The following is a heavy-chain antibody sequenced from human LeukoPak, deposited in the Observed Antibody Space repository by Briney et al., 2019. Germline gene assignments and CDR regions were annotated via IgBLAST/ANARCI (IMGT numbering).Heavy chain of an antibody. CDR3: AKDFTPYDSSGYCYDY. Sequence: SVKVSCKASGGTFSSYAISWVRQAPGQGLEWMGGIIPIFGTANYAQKFQGRVTITADESTSTAYMELNSLRAEDTAVYYCAKDFTPYDSSGYCYDYWGQGTLVTVSS. V-gene: IGHV1-69*13. CDR1: GGTFSSYA. D-gene: IGHD3-22*01. CDR2: IIPIFGTA. J-gene: IGHJ4*02.